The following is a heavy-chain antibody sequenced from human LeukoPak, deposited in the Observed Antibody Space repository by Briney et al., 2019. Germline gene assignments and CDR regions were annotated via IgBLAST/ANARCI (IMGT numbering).Heavy chain of an antibody. Sequence: SETLSLTCAVYGGSFSDYYWSWIRQPPGKGLEWIGEINHSGSTNYNPSLKSRVTISVDMSKNQFSLKLTSVTAADTAVYYCASGPHPAHWLDPWGQGTLVTVSS. J-gene: IGHJ5*02. CDR3: ASGPHPAHWLDP. CDR1: GGSFSDYY. CDR2: INHSGST. V-gene: IGHV4-34*01.